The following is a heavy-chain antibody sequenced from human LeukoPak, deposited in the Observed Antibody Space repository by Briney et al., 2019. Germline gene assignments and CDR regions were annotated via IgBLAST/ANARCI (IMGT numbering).Heavy chain of an antibody. V-gene: IGHV4-39*07. CDR3: ARGGVVVTAISLFY. CDR2: IYYSGST. Sequence: SETLSLTCTVSGGSISSSSYYWGWIRQPPGKGLEWIGSIYYSGSTYYNPSLKSRVTISVDTSKNQFSLKLSSVTAADTAVYYCARGGVVVTAISLFYWGQGTLVTASS. CDR1: GGSISSSSYY. J-gene: IGHJ4*02. D-gene: IGHD2-21*02.